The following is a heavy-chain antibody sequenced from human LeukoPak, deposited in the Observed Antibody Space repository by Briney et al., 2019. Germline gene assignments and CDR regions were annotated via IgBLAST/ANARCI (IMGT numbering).Heavy chain of an antibody. J-gene: IGHJ3*02. CDR1: GYSFTSYW. Sequence: GESLKISCKGSGYSFTSYWIGWVGQMPGKGLEWMGIIYPGDSDTRYSPSFQGQVTISADKSISTAYLQWSSLKASDTAMYYCARHERQWLVDDAFDIWGQGTMVTVSS. CDR3: ARHERQWLVDDAFDI. D-gene: IGHD6-19*01. CDR2: IYPGDSDT. V-gene: IGHV5-51*01.